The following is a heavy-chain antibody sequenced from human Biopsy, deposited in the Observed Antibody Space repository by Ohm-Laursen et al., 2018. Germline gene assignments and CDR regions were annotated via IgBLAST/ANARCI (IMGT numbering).Heavy chain of an antibody. CDR3: AKDWRSQYYDGSMDDY. CDR2: ISGSGRT. Sequence: SLRLSCAASGFTFSRYAISWVRQAPGKGLEWVSAISGSGRTHYADSVTGRFTISRDNSKNTLYLQMNSLRVEDAAVYYCAKDWRSQYYDGSMDDYWGQGTLVTVSS. V-gene: IGHV3-23*01. D-gene: IGHD3-22*01. J-gene: IGHJ4*02. CDR1: GFTFSRYA.